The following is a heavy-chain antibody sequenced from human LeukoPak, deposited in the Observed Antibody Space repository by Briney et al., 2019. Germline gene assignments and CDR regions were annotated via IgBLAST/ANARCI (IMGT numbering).Heavy chain of an antibody. V-gene: IGHV3-7*01. Sequence: AGSLRLSCAASGFTFNNYWMSWVRQAPGKGLEWVANINQDGSEKHYVDSVKGRFTISRDNAKNSLYLQMNSLRAEDTAVYYCARGTIAVAGIDYWGQGTLATVSS. D-gene: IGHD6-19*01. CDR3: ARGTIAVAGIDY. J-gene: IGHJ4*02. CDR2: INQDGSEK. CDR1: GFTFNNYW.